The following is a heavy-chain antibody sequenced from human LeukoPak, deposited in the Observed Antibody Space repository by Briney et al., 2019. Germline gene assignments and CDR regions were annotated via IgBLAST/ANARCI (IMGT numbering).Heavy chain of an antibody. V-gene: IGHV1-2*02. CDR1: GYTFTGYY. CDR2: INPNSGGT. Sequence: GASVKVSCKASGYTFTGYYMHWVRQAPGQGLEWMGWINPNSGGTNYAQKFQGRVTMTRDTSISTAYMELSRLRSDDTAVYYCARVKNFWSGYRYFDYWGQGTLVTVSS. CDR3: ARVKNFWSGYRYFDY. D-gene: IGHD3-3*01. J-gene: IGHJ4*02.